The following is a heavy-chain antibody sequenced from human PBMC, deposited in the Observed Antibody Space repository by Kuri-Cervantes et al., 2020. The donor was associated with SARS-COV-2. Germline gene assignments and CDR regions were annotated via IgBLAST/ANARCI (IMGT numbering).Heavy chain of an antibody. CDR2: IYTSGSP. J-gene: IGHJ3*02. V-gene: IGHV4-4*07. CDR1: GGPISSYY. CDR3: ARDPLGFTFGGVIVDAFDI. D-gene: IGHD3-16*02. Sequence: SETLSLTCTVSGGPISSYYWSWIRQPAGKGLEWIGRIYTSGSPNYIPSLKSRVTMSVDTSKNQFSLKLSSVTAADTAVYYCARDPLGFTFGGVIVDAFDIWDQGTMVTVSS.